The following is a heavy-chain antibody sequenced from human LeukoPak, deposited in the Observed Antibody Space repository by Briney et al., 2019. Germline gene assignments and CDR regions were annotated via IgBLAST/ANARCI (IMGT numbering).Heavy chain of an antibody. CDR2: IHSGGST. CDR3: ARDSSGYYAIEY. D-gene: IGHD3-22*01. CDR1: GFTFSSYA. J-gene: IGHJ4*02. Sequence: GGSLRLSCAASGFTFSSYAMSWVRQAPGKGLEWVSIIHSGGSTYYADSVKGRFTISRDTSKNTLYLQMNSLRAEDTAVYYCARDSSGYYAIEYWGQGTLVTVSS. V-gene: IGHV3-23*01.